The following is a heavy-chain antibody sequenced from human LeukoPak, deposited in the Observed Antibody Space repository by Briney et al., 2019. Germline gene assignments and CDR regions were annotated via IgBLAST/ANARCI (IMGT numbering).Heavy chain of an antibody. J-gene: IGHJ4*02. CDR1: GGSISSSSYY. CDR3: ARDIPEGGEIN. CDR2: IYTSGST. D-gene: IGHD1-14*01. Sequence: SETLSLTCNVSGGSISSSSYYWSWIRQPAGKGLEWIGRIYTSGSTNYNPSLKSRVTISVDTSKNQFSLKLSSVTAADTAVYYCARDIPEGGEINWGQGTLVTVSS. V-gene: IGHV4-61*02.